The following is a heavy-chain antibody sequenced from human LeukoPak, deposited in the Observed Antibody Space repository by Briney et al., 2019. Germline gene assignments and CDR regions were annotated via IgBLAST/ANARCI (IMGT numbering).Heavy chain of an antibody. D-gene: IGHD5-24*01. V-gene: IGHV1-46*01. J-gene: IGHJ6*02. CDR1: GYTFTSYY. CDR3: ARDREMAKNSALLDV. CDR2: INPSGGST. Sequence: ASVKVSCKASGYTFTSYYMHWVRQAPGQGLEWMGIINPSGGSTSYAQKFQGRVTMTRDTSTSTVYMELSSLRSEDTAVYYCARDREMAKNSALLDVWGQGTPVTVSS.